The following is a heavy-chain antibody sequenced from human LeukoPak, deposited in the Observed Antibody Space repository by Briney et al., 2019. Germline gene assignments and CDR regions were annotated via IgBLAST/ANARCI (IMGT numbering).Heavy chain of an antibody. D-gene: IGHD6-13*01. J-gene: IGHJ4*02. CDR3: TSDHDTSSWTFIY. CDR2: IKSNSDGGAK. CDR1: AFTLPNAW. V-gene: IGHV3-15*01. Sequence: SLTPSSVASAFTLPNAWMSWVRPAPKKWREWVGRIKSNSDGGAKEYAAHVKGRFTISRDDSKNTLLLQMNSLKNEDADVYYCTSDHDTSSWTFIYWGQGTLVTVSS.